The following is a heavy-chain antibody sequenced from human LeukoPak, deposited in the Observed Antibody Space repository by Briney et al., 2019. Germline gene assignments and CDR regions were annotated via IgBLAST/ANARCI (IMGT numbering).Heavy chain of an antibody. CDR3: ARMGYGVDYLDS. J-gene: IGHJ4*02. Sequence: ASVKVSCKASGYTFTDYYMHWVRQAPGQGLEWMGCINIYSGGAHYAQKFQDWLSMTRDTSINTAYMELSSLRSDDTAVYYCARMGYGVDYLDSWGQGTLVTVSS. V-gene: IGHV1-2*04. CDR2: INIYSGGA. D-gene: IGHD4-17*01. CDR1: GYTFTDYY.